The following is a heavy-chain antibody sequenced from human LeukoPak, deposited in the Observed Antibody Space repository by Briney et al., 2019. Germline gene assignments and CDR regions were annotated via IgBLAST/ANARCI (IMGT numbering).Heavy chain of an antibody. J-gene: IGHJ4*02. CDR2: ISSTGSYM. CDR3: ARDVAAGAFDY. CDR1: GFTFSDYY. V-gene: IGHV3-11*04. D-gene: IGHD6-19*01. Sequence: GGSLRLSCVASGFTFSDYYMSWIRQAPGKGLEWVSSISSTGSYMSYADSVKGRFTISRDNAKNSLYLQVSSLRGEDTAVYYCARDVAAGAFDYWGQGTLVTVSS.